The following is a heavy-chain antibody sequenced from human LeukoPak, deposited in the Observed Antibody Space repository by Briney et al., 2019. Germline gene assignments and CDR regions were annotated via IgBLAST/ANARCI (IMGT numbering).Heavy chain of an antibody. CDR3: ARYGFLGAARARGYYYGMDV. V-gene: IGHV1-69*13. CDR1: VGTFTSSA. J-gene: IGHJ6*02. CDR2: IIPIFGTA. Sequence: SVKVSSSASVGTFTSSAISWVRHAPGQGLEWMGGIIPIFGTANYAQKYQGRVTITADESTSTAYMELSSLRSEDTAVYYCARYGFLGAARARGYYYGMDVWGQGTTVTVSS. D-gene: IGHD3-16*01.